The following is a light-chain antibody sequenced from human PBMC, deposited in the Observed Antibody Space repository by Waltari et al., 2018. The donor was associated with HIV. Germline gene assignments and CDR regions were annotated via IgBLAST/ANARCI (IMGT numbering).Light chain of an antibody. CDR2: AAS. CDR3: QQTYRTPHN. V-gene: IGKV1-39*01. Sequence: DIQMTQSPSSLSTSVGDRVTITCRASQTIRTYLNWYQQKPGQAPRLLIYAASSLQRGVPSRFSGSGSDTDFTLTINTLQPEDFAAYYCQQTYRTPHNFGQGTKLDIK. CDR1: QTIRTY. J-gene: IGKJ2*01.